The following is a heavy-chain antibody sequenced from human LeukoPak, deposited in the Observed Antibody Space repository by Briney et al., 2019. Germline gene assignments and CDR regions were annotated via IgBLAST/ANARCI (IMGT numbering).Heavy chain of an antibody. J-gene: IGHJ3*02. CDR2: ISSSGSTI. D-gene: IGHD6-6*01. CDR1: GFTFSSYE. CDR3: TRDSIATHAFDI. V-gene: IGHV3-48*03. Sequence: GGSLRLSCAASGFTFSSYEMNWVRQAPGKGLEWVSYISSSGSTIYYADSVKGRFTISRDNSKNTLYLQMNSLRAEDTAVYYCTRDSIATHAFDIWGQGTMVTVSS.